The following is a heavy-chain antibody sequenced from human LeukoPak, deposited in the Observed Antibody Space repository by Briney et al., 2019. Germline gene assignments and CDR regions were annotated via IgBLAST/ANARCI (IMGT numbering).Heavy chain of an antibody. Sequence: GGSLRLSCSASGFPFSSYAMHWVRQAPGKGLEYVSAISDSGGSTYYADSVKGRFTVSRDNSKNTLYLQMSSLRAEDTAVYFCVRGYSFGPYGMDVWGQGTTVTVSS. CDR3: VRGYSFGPYGMDV. D-gene: IGHD2-15*01. CDR1: GFPFSSYA. CDR2: ISDSGGST. V-gene: IGHV3-64D*09. J-gene: IGHJ6*02.